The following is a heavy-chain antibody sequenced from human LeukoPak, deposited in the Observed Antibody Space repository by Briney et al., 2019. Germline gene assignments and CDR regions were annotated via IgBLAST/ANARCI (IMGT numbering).Heavy chain of an antibody. D-gene: IGHD3-22*01. CDR2: INHSGST. CDR1: GGSFSGYY. CDR3: ARTYDSSGYYLGAFDI. J-gene: IGHJ3*02. V-gene: IGHV4-34*01. Sequence: SETLSLTCAVYGGSFSGYYWSWIRQPPGKGLEWIGEINHSGSTNYNPSLKSRVTISVDTSKNQFSLKLSSVTAADTAVYYCARTYDSSGYYLGAFDIWGQGTMVTVSS.